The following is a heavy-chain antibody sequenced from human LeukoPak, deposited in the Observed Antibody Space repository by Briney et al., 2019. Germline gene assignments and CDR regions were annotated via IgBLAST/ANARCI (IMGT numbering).Heavy chain of an antibody. Sequence: GGSLRLSCAASGFTFSSYWMHWARQAPGKGLVWVSRINSDGSSTSYADSVKGRFTISRDNAKNTLYLQMNSLRAEDTAVYYCARGYCGTTSCPKAYYFDYWGQGTLVTVSS. V-gene: IGHV3-74*01. CDR3: ARGYCGTTSCPKAYYFDY. J-gene: IGHJ4*02. CDR2: INSDGSST. D-gene: IGHD2-2*01. CDR1: GFTFSSYW.